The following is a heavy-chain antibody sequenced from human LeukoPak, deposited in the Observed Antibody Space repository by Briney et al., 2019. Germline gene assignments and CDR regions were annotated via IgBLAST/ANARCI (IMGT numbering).Heavy chain of an antibody. Sequence: GGSLRLSCAASGFTFSSYGMHWVRQAPSKGLEWVAVIWYDGSNKYYADSVKGRFTISRDNSKNTLYLQMNSLRAEDTAVYYCARETYYYDSSGQYYFDYWGQGTLVTVSS. CDR1: GFTFSSYG. D-gene: IGHD3-22*01. J-gene: IGHJ4*02. CDR3: ARETYYYDSSGQYYFDY. CDR2: IWYDGSNK. V-gene: IGHV3-33*01.